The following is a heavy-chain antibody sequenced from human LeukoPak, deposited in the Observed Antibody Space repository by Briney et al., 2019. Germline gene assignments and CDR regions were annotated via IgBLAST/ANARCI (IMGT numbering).Heavy chain of an antibody. V-gene: IGHV1-18*04. CDR1: GYTSTIYS. J-gene: IGHJ4*02. Sequence: ASAKVSCKASGYTSTIYSVSWVRPAPGQGLEWMGWISAYNGNTNYAQKLQGRVTMTTDTSTSTAYMELRSLRSDDTAVYYCYYYDSRGYTDYWGQGTLVTVSS. CDR3: YYYDSRGYTDY. D-gene: IGHD3-22*01. CDR2: ISAYNGNT.